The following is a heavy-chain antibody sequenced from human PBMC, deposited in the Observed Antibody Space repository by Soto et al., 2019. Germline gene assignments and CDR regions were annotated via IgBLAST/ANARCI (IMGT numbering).Heavy chain of an antibody. CDR2: IDPIDSYT. J-gene: IGHJ6*02. V-gene: IGHV5-10-1*01. CDR3: ARQGYSTSMGYYYAMDV. Sequence: GESLKISCQASGYSFTNYWITWVRRMPGKGLEWMGKIDPIDSYTNYSPSFQGRVTISADKSTGTTYLQWSSLKASDTAMYYCARQGYSTSMGYYYAMDVWGQGTTVTVSS. D-gene: IGHD6-13*01. CDR1: GYSFTNYW.